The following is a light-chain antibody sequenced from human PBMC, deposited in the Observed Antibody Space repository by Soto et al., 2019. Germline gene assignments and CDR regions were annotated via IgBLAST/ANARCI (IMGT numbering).Light chain of an antibody. Sequence: EVVLTQSPVTLSLSPGERATVSCRASQSVSSPYLAWYQQKPGQPPRLLIYGASSRATDIPDRFIGSGSGTEFTLTIARLATEDFAMYYCQQYGSSPFTFGPGTKVDI. J-gene: IGKJ3*01. CDR3: QQYGSSPFT. CDR2: GAS. V-gene: IGKV3-20*01. CDR1: QSVSSPY.